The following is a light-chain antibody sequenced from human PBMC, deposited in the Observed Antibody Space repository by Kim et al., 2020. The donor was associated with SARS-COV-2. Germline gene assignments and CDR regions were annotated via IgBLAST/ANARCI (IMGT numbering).Light chain of an antibody. Sequence: CSRGDRPTLPCRAGWSVGHPLVGFPQKPGRAPRLLILETSHGDTGITAGLSGSGSGTRFTLTMRTLERKDFAVYYCQQRYDWPVIFGGGTKLEL. CDR2: ETS. CDR1: WSVGHP. J-gene: IGKJ4*01. V-gene: IGKV3-11*01. CDR3: QQRYDWPVI.